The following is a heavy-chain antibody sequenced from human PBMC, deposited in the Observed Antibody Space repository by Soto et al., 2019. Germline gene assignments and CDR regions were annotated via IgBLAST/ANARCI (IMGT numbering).Heavy chain of an antibody. V-gene: IGHV3-30-3*01. CDR2: ISYDGSNK. CDR1: GFTFSSYA. J-gene: IGHJ4*02. CDR3: ARGGNRPGDSGYYYGSQYYFDY. Sequence: PGGSLRLSCAASGFTFSSYARHWVRQAPGKGLEWVAVISYDGSNKYYADSVKGRFTISRDNSKNTLYLQMNSLRAEDTAVYYCARGGNRPGDSGYYYGSQYYFDYWGQGTLVTVSS. D-gene: IGHD3-22*01.